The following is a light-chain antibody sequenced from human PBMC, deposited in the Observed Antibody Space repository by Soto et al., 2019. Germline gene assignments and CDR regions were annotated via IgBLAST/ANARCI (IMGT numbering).Light chain of an antibody. J-gene: IGKJ2*01. V-gene: IGKV1-17*01. Sequence: DIQMTQSPSSLSASVGDRVTITCRASRGIRDALGWYQQKSGKVPKRLIYSASSLQNGVPSRFSGRGYGTEFTLTISSLQPEDFATYLCLQHSDYPFTFGQGTRLEI. CDR2: SAS. CDR1: RGIRDA. CDR3: LQHSDYPFT.